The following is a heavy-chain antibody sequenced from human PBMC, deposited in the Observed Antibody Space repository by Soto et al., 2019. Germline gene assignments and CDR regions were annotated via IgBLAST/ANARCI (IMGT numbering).Heavy chain of an antibody. J-gene: IGHJ4*02. Sequence: EVQLVESGGGLVQPGRSLRLSCAASGFTFDDYAMHWVRQAPGKGLEWVSGISWNSGSIGYADSVKGRFTISRDNAKNSLYLQMNSLRAEDTALYYCAKDQHYGSGSYLSFDYWGQGTLVTVSS. D-gene: IGHD3-10*01. V-gene: IGHV3-9*01. CDR3: AKDQHYGSGSYLSFDY. CDR2: ISWNSGSI. CDR1: GFTFDDYA.